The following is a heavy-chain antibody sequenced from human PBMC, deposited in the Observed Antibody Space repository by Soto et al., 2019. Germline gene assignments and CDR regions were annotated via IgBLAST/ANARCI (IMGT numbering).Heavy chain of an antibody. CDR3: AKAKELLLDY. D-gene: IGHD1-26*01. Sequence: QVQLVESGGGVVQPGRFLRLSCAASGFTFSSYGMHWVRQAPGKGLEWVAVISYDGSNKYYADSVKGRFTISRDNSKNTLYLQMNSLRAEDTAVYYCAKAKELLLDYWGQGTLVTVSS. J-gene: IGHJ4*02. V-gene: IGHV3-30*18. CDR2: ISYDGSNK. CDR1: GFTFSSYG.